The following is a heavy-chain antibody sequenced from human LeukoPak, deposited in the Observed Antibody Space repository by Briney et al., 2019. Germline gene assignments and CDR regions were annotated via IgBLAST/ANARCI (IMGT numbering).Heavy chain of an antibody. J-gene: IGHJ4*02. CDR1: GFTFSSYW. CDR3: AGEYSSSYEIDY. V-gene: IGHV3-7*03. CDR2: IKQDGSEK. D-gene: IGHD6-6*01. Sequence: GGSLRLSCAASGFTFSSYWMSWVRQAPGEGLEWVANIKQDGSEKYYVDSVKGRFTISRDNAKNSLYLQMNSLRAEDTAVYYCAGEYSSSYEIDYWGQGTLVTVSS.